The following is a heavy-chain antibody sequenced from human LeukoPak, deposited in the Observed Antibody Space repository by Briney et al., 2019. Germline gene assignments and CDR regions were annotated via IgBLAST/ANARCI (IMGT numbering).Heavy chain of an antibody. J-gene: IGHJ6*03. Sequence: GGSLRLSCAASGFTFSSYGMSWVRQAPGKGLEWVSAISGSGGSTYYADSVKGRFTISRDNSKNTLYLQMNSLRAEDTAVYYCARVRVTARDYMDVWGKGTTVTVSS. CDR1: GFTFSSYG. CDR3: ARVRVTARDYMDV. V-gene: IGHV3-23*01. CDR2: ISGSGGST. D-gene: IGHD2-21*02.